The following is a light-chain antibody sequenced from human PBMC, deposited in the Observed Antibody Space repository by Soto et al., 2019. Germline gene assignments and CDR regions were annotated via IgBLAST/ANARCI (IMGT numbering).Light chain of an antibody. CDR3: QQANSFPLT. J-gene: IGKJ4*01. Sequence: DIQMTQSPSSVSASVGDRVTITCRASQGISSGLAWYQQKPEKAPKLVIYDASSLQSGVPSRFSGSGSGTDFTLTISSLQPEDFATYYCQQANSFPLTVGGGTKVDIK. CDR1: QGISSG. CDR2: DAS. V-gene: IGKV1-12*01.